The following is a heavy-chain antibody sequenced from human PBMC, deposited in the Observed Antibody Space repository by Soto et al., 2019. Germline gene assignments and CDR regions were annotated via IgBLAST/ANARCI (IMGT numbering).Heavy chain of an antibody. J-gene: IGHJ5*02. Sequence: EVQLLESGGGWVQPGGSLRLSCAASGFSFSRYAMGWVRQLPGKGLAWVSGIIGSGGSTYYADSLKGGFTISRDNSKNTLYLQMNSLRAEDTAVYYCAKVPPRIAARPGELGFDPWGQGTLVTVSS. D-gene: IGHD6-6*01. V-gene: IGHV3-23*01. CDR3: AKVPPRIAARPGELGFDP. CDR2: IIGSGGST. CDR1: GFSFSRYA.